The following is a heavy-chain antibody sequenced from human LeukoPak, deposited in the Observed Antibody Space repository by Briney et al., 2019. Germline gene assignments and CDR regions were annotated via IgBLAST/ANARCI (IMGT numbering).Heavy chain of an antibody. CDR1: GGSFSGYY. D-gene: IGHD4-17*01. Sequence: PSETLSLTCAVYGGSFSGYYWSWIRQPPGKGLEWIGEINHSGSTNYNPSPKSRVTISVDTSKNQFSLKLSSVTAADTAVYYCARLSSHYGDYKVDPWGQGTLVTVSS. V-gene: IGHV4-34*01. J-gene: IGHJ5*02. CDR2: INHSGST. CDR3: ARLSSHYGDYKVDP.